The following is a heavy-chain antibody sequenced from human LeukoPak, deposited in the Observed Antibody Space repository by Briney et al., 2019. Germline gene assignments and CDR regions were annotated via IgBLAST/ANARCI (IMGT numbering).Heavy chain of an antibody. Sequence: GGSLRLSCAASGFTFSSYGMPWVRQAPGKGLEWVAVISYDGSNKYYADSVKGRFTISRDNSKNTLYLQMNSLRAEDTAVYYCAKIGLITVTTLSMDVWGQGTTATVSS. J-gene: IGHJ6*02. CDR1: GFTFSSYG. CDR3: AKIGLITVTTLSMDV. V-gene: IGHV3-30*18. CDR2: ISYDGSNK. D-gene: IGHD4-17*01.